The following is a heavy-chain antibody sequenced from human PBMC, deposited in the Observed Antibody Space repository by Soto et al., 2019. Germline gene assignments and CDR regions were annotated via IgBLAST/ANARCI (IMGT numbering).Heavy chain of an antibody. Sequence: HEHLVQSGAEVKRPGASLKVSCKASGYSFTGYYIHWVRQAPGQGREWMGWINPDSGATNYAQNFQGMVTLTSDTSISTASMDLTSMTSDDTAFYYCARGDYGTGGYPFPYFDYWGQVTLVIVSS. CDR2: INPDSGAT. V-gene: IGHV1-2*02. CDR3: ARGDYGTGGYPFPYFDY. CDR1: GYSFTGYY. J-gene: IGHJ4*02. D-gene: IGHD2-8*02.